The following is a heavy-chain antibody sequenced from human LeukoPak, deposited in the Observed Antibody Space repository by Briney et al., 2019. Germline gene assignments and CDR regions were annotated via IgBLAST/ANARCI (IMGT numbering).Heavy chain of an antibody. Sequence: SETLSLTCTVSGGSISSSSYYWGWIRQPPGKGLEWIGSIYYSGSTYYNPSLKSRVTISVGTSKNQFSLKLSSVTAADTAVYYCARDMYSSSSSGRDYWGQGTLVTVSS. V-gene: IGHV4-39*07. D-gene: IGHD6-6*01. CDR1: GGSISSSSYY. J-gene: IGHJ4*02. CDR2: IYYSGST. CDR3: ARDMYSSSSSGRDY.